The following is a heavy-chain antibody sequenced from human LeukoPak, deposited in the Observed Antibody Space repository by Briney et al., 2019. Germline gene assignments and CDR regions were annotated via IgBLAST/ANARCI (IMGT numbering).Heavy chain of an antibody. J-gene: IGHJ3*02. CDR2: IYYSGST. CDR3: ARDSSSDAFDI. Sequence: PSETLSLTCTVSGGSISSYYWSWIRQPPGKGLKWIGYIYYSGSTNYNPSLKSRVTISVDTSKNQFSLKLSSVTAADTAVYYCARDSSSDAFDIWGQGTMVTVSS. CDR1: GGSISSYY. V-gene: IGHV4-59*01.